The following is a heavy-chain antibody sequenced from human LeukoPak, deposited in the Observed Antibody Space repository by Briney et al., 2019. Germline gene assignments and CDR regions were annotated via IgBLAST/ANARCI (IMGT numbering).Heavy chain of an antibody. J-gene: IGHJ4*02. D-gene: IGHD2-8*01. Sequence: AGGSLRLSCVASTFSFSTYTMHWVRQAPGKGLEWVAVISHDSSHKYYADSVKGRFTISRDNSNNMVYLQMNSLRGDDTAIYYCAVDLLDGVPDYFDYWGQGTPVTVSS. CDR1: TFSFSTYT. V-gene: IGHV3-30-3*01. CDR3: AVDLLDGVPDYFDY. CDR2: ISHDSSHK.